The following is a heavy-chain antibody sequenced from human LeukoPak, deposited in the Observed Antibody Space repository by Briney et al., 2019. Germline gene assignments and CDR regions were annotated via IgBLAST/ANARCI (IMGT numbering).Heavy chain of an antibody. D-gene: IGHD5-18*01. J-gene: IGHJ4*02. V-gene: IGHV3-23*01. CDR2: IRGSGATT. Sequence: GGSLRLSCAAAGFSFSSYAMSWVRQPPGKGLEWVSAIRGSGATTFYADSGKGRVTICREHSKDTLYLQMNCQRVEDTAVYYCAKEKTVMVIDYWGQGTLVTVSS. CDR1: GFSFSSYA. CDR3: AKEKTVMVIDY.